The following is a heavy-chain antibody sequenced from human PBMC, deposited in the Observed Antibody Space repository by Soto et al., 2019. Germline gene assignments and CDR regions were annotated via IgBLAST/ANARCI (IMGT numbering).Heavy chain of an antibody. Sequence: PSETLSLTCTVSGGSLGSYYWSWIRQHPGKGLEWIGYFYHSGSTYYKPSLRSRVTISLDTSKNQFSLNLRSVTDADTAIYYCAREETGNDALDIWGQGTLVTVSS. J-gene: IGHJ3*02. CDR3: AREETGNDALDI. V-gene: IGHV4-31*03. CDR2: FYHSGST. D-gene: IGHD1-1*01. CDR1: GGSLGSYY.